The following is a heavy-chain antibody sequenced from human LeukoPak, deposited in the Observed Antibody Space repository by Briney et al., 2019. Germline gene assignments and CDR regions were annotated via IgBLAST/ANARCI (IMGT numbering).Heavy chain of an antibody. J-gene: IGHJ4*02. V-gene: IGHV3-23*01. CDR2: ISGSGGST. Sequence: GGSLRLSCAASGFTFSSYAMSWVRQAPGKGLEWVSAISGSGGSTYYAGSVKGRFTISRDNSKNTLYLQMNSLRAEDTAVYYCAKEGAPSMIVVVITTGIDYWGQGTLVTVSS. CDR1: GFTFSSYA. CDR3: AKEGAPSMIVVVITTGIDY. D-gene: IGHD3-22*01.